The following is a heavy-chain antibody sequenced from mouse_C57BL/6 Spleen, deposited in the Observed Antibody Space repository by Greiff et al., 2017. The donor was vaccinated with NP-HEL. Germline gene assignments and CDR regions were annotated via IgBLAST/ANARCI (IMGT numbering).Heavy chain of an antibody. CDR1: GFTFSSYG. Sequence: VQLKESGGDLVKPGGSLKLSCAASGFTFSSYGMSWVRQTPDKRLEWVATISSGGSYTYYPDSVKGRFTISRDNAKNTLYLQMSSLKSEDTAMYYCARRPFAYWGQRTLVTVSA. V-gene: IGHV5-6*01. J-gene: IGHJ3*01. CDR3: ARRPFAY. CDR2: ISSGGSYT.